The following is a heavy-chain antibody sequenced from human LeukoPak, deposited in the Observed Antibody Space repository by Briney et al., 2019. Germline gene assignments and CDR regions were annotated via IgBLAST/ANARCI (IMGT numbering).Heavy chain of an antibody. CDR1: GFTFDDYG. D-gene: IGHD6-19*01. V-gene: IGHV3-20*04. CDR3: ARVSGYSSGWYFDY. J-gene: IGHJ4*02. Sequence: GGSLRLSCAASGFTFDDYGMSWVRQAPGKGLEWVSGINWNGGSTGYADSVKGPFTISRDNAKNSLYLQMNSLRAEDTALYYCARVSGYSSGWYFDYWGQGTLVTVSS. CDR2: INWNGGST.